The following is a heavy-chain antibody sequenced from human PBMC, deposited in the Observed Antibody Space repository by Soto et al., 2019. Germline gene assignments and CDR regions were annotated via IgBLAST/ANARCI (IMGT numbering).Heavy chain of an antibody. J-gene: IGHJ4*02. Sequence: SETLSLTCAVSGPSITSHYWSWIRQPPGKELEWIGHINYRGTTNYSPSLKSRVTISVDTSKNQFSLNLSSVTAADTAVYYCARHDIVATIIDLWGQGTLVTVSS. CDR2: INYRGTT. D-gene: IGHD5-12*01. CDR3: ARHDIVATIIDL. CDR1: GPSITSHY. V-gene: IGHV4-59*11.